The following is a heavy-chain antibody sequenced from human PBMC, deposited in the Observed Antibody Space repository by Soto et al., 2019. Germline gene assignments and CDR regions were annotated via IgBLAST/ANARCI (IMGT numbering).Heavy chain of an antibody. CDR1: GGSISNYY. CDR2: LYYSGST. V-gene: IGHV4-59*01. J-gene: IGHJ6*02. D-gene: IGHD6-6*01. Sequence: QVQLQQSGPGLVKPSETLSLTCTVSGGSISNYYWSWIRQPPGKGLEWIGYLYYSGSTKYNPSLNSRVTISVDTSKNQFSLKLSSVTAADMAVYFCARAGSSSNYYYYGMDVWGQGTTVTVSS. CDR3: ARAGSSSNYYYYGMDV.